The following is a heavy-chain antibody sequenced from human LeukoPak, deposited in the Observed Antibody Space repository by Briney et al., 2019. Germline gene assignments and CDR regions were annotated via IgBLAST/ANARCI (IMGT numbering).Heavy chain of an antibody. J-gene: IGHJ4*02. V-gene: IGHV7-4-1*02. CDR3: ARTYYYDSSGRFDY. D-gene: IGHD3-22*01. CDR2: INTNTGNP. Sequence: ASVKVSCKASECTFTSYDINWVRQAPGQGLEWMGWINTNTGNPTYAQGFTGRFVFSLDTSVSTAYLQISSLKAEDTAVYYCARTYYYDSSGRFDYWGQGTLVTVSS. CDR1: ECTFTSYD.